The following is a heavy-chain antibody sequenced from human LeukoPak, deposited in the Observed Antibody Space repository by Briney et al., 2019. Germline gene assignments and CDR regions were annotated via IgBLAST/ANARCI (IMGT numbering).Heavy chain of an antibody. J-gene: IGHJ5*02. V-gene: IGHV1-2*02. CDR3: ARIDTRRVVSTGPPPVPSGGWFDP. CDR2: INPNSGGT. CDR1: GYTFTGYY. D-gene: IGHD2-8*02. Sequence: ASVKVSCKASGYTFTGYYMHWVRQAPGQGLEWMGWINPNSGGTNYAQKFQGRVTMTRDTSISTAYMELSRLRSDDTAVYYCARIDTRRVVSTGPPPVPSGGWFDPWGQGTLVTVSS.